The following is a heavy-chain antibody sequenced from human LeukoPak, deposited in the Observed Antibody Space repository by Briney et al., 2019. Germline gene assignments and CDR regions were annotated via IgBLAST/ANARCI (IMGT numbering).Heavy chain of an antibody. J-gene: IGHJ4*02. CDR3: AREETWYYDSSGYRAFDY. V-gene: IGHV6-1*01. CDR2: TYYRSKWYN. CDR1: GDSVSSNNAA. Sequence: SQTLSLTCAISGDSVSSNNAAWNWIRQSPSRGLEWLGRTYYRSKWYNDYAESVKSRITINPDTSKNQFSLQLNSVTPEDTAVYYCAREETWYYDSSGYRAFDYWGQGTLVTVSS. D-gene: IGHD3-22*01.